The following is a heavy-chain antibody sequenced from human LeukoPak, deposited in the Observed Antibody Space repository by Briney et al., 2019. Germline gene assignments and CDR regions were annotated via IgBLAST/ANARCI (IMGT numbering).Heavy chain of an antibody. Sequence: SVKVSCKASGGTFGSYAISWVRQAPGQGLEWMGRIIPIFGTANYAQKFQGRVTITTDESTSTAYMELSSLRSEDTAVYYCARGRIAAAAVFDYWGQGTLVTVSS. CDR2: IIPIFGTA. D-gene: IGHD6-13*01. J-gene: IGHJ4*02. CDR3: ARGRIAAAAVFDY. CDR1: GGTFGSYA. V-gene: IGHV1-69*05.